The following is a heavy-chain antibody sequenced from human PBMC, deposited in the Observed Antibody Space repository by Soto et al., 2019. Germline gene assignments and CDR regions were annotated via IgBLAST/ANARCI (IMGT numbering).Heavy chain of an antibody. J-gene: IGHJ6*02. V-gene: IGHV1-69*01. CDR1: GGTFSSYA. CDR2: IIPIFGTA. Sequence: QVQLVQSGAEVKKPGSSVKVSCKASGGTFSSYAISWVRQAPGQGLEWMGGIIPIFGTANYAQKFQGRVTITADESTSTAYMELSSLSSEDTAVYYCARSIYSSSSFRNYYYYGMDVWGQGTTVTVSS. D-gene: IGHD6-13*01. CDR3: ARSIYSSSSFRNYYYYGMDV.